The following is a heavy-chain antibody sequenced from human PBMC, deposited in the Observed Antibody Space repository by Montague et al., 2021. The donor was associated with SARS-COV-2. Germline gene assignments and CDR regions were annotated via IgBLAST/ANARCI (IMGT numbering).Heavy chain of an antibody. D-gene: IGHD1-26*01. Sequence: SETLSLTCTVTDGSVSTYYWSWPRQPPGKGLEWIGFLYFSGSAATYNPSLKRRVTISIDTSKNQFSLNLSSVTAADTAVYFCARDQSLRGWFDPWGQGTLVAVSS. CDR3: ARDQSLRGWFDP. J-gene: IGHJ5*02. CDR2: LYFSGSA. V-gene: IGHV4-59*02. CDR1: DGSVSTYY.